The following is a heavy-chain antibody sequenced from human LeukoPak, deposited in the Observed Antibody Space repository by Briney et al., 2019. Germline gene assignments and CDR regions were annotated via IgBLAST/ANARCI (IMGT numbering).Heavy chain of an antibody. Sequence: PGGSLRLSCAASGFSFSSYSMNWVRQAPGKGLEWVSYITSSSSAMHYADAVKGRFAISRDNAKNSLYLQMNSLRAEDTAVYYCAEMVVAASYWGQGTLVTVSS. CDR2: ITSSSSAM. V-gene: IGHV3-48*01. CDR1: GFSFSSYS. D-gene: IGHD2-15*01. J-gene: IGHJ4*02. CDR3: AEMVVAASY.